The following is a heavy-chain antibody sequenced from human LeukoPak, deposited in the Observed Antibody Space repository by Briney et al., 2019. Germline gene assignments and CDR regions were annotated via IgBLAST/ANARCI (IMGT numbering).Heavy chain of an antibody. Sequence: ASVKVSCKASGYTFTVYSLHWVRQAPGQGLEWVGYINPNSGDTNFAQRFQGRVTMTKDTSISTAYMELSRLRSDDTAVYYCAREAYCSSTSCHQDSWGQGTLVTVSS. J-gene: IGHJ4*02. V-gene: IGHV1-2*02. CDR2: INPNSGDT. CDR1: GYTFTVYS. CDR3: AREAYCSSTSCHQDS. D-gene: IGHD2-2*01.